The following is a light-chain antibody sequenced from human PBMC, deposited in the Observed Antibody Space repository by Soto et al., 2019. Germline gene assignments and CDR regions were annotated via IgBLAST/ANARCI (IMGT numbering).Light chain of an antibody. CDR3: AAWDDSLNGYV. CDR2: SNN. J-gene: IGLJ1*01. V-gene: IGLV1-44*01. Sequence: QPVLTQPPSASGTPGQRVTISCSGSSSNIGSNTVNWYQQFQGTAPKLLIYSNNQRPSGVPDRFAGSKSGTSASLAISGPQSEDEADYSCAAWDDSLNGYVFGTGTKVTVL. CDR1: SSNIGSNT.